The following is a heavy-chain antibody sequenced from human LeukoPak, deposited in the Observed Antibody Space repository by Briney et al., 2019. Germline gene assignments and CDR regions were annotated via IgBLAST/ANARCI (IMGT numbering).Heavy chain of an antibody. D-gene: IGHD3-10*01. CDR2: IYYSGST. Sequence: PSETLSLTCTVSGRSISSYYWSWVRQPPGKGLEWIGYIYYSGSTNYNPSLKSRVTISVDTSKNQFSLKLSSGTAADSAVYYCARDRWGGSDWGQGTLVTVSS. J-gene: IGHJ4*02. CDR1: GRSISSYY. CDR3: ARDRWGGSD. V-gene: IGHV4-59*01.